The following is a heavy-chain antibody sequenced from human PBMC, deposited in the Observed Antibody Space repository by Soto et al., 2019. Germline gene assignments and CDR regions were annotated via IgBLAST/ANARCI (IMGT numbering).Heavy chain of an antibody. V-gene: IGHV1-18*01. J-gene: IGHJ5*02. CDR1: GYTFTSFG. CDR2: ISPYSGNT. D-gene: IGHD1-7*01. CDR3: ARDRGYNWNYGWFDP. Sequence: QVQLVQSGAEVKKPGASVRVSCKVCGYTFTSFGISWVRQAPGQGLEWMGRISPYSGNTNYAQKLQGRVTMTTDTSTSTAYMELRSLRSDDTAVYYCARDRGYNWNYGWFDPWGQGTLVTVSS.